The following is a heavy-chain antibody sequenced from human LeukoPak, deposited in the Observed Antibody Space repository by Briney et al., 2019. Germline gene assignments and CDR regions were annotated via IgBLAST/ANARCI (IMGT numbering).Heavy chain of an antibody. CDR3: ATPSRLYYDGAFDI. CDR1: GYTFTGYD. V-gene: IGHV1-2*02. Sequence: ASGKVCCKASGYTFTGYDMHWVRRAPGQGLEWMGWINPNSGGTNYAQKFPGRVSMTRDTSTTTAYMEPSRPRSDHTAVYYRATPSRLYYDGAFDICGQGTMVTVSS. J-gene: IGHJ3*02. CDR2: INPNSGGT. D-gene: IGHD3-22*01.